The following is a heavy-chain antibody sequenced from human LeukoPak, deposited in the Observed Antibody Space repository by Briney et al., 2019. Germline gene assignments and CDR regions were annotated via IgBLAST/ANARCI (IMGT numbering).Heavy chain of an antibody. J-gene: IGHJ3*02. CDR3: ARERTGSYYDAFDI. D-gene: IGHD1-26*01. V-gene: IGHV4-34*01. CDR1: GGSFSGYY. Sequence: SETLSLTCAVYGGSFSGYYWSWIRQPPGKGLEWIGEINHSGSTNYNPSLKSRVTISVDTSKNHFSLKLTSVTAADTAVYYCARERTGSYYDAFDIWGQGTMVTVSS. CDR2: INHSGST.